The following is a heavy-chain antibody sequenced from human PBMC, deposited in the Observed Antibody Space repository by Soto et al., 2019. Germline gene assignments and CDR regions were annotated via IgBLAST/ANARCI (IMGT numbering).Heavy chain of an antibody. CDR1: GDRVSSNTAV. Sequence: PSQTFSLTCSIPGDRVSSNTAVSNPIRQSPSRGLAWLGGGYHRSKWYNDYAVSVKSRITTNPATSKNQFSLQLSSVTPEDTAVYLCARYHIPGTEPMGMDV. D-gene: IGHD2-2*01. V-gene: IGHV6-1*01. CDR2: GYHRSKWYN. J-gene: IGHJ6*03. CDR3: ARYHIPGTEPMGMDV.